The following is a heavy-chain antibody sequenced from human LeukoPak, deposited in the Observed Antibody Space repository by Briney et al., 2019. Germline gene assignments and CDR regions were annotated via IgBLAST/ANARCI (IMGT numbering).Heavy chain of an antibody. CDR3: ARGDNSIASFDY. V-gene: IGHV4-59*12. Sequence: KPSETLSLTCTVSGGSTSGYRWTWIRRPPGKGLEWIGYIYNSGSTTYNPSLKSRVSMSVHTSKNQFSLNLNSVAAADTAVYYCARGDNSIASFDYWGQGTLVTVSS. J-gene: IGHJ4*02. D-gene: IGHD4-23*01. CDR1: GGSTSGYR. CDR2: IYNSGST.